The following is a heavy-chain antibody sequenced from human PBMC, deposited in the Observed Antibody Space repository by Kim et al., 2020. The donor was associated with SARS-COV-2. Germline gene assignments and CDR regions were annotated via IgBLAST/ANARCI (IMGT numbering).Heavy chain of an antibody. J-gene: IGHJ3*02. CDR1: GFTFSSYA. CDR3: AKDDASIAAAPHAFDI. V-gene: IGHV3-23*01. Sequence: GGSLRLSCAASGFTFSSYAMSWVRQAPGKGLEWVSAISGSGGSTYYADSVKGRFIISRDNSKNTLYLQMNSLRAEDTAVYYCAKDDASIAAAPHAFDIWGQGTMVTVSS. CDR2: ISGSGGST. D-gene: IGHD6-13*01.